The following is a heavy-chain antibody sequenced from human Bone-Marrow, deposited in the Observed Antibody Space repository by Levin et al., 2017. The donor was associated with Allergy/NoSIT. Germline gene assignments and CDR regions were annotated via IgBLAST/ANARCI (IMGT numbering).Heavy chain of an antibody. CDR3: AHRRVRGDIVVPDATRGNWFDP. D-gene: IGHD2-15*01. V-gene: IGHV2-5*02. Sequence: SGPTLVKPTQTLTLTCTFSGFSLSTSAVGVGWIRQPPGKALEWLALIYWDDDKRYSPSLKSRLTIAKDTSKNQVVLIMTNMDPVDTATYYCAHRRVRGDIVVPDATRGNWFDPWGQGILVTVSS. CDR2: IYWDDDK. CDR1: GFSLSTSAVG. J-gene: IGHJ5*02.